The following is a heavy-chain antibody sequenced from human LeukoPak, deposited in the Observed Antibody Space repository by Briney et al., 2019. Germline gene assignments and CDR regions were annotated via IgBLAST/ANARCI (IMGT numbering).Heavy chain of an antibody. D-gene: IGHD1-26*01. CDR2: IRYDGSNK. Sequence: GGSLRLSCAASGFTFSSYGMHWVRQAPGKGLEWVAFIRYDGSNKYYADSVKGRFTISRDNSKNTLYLQMNSLRAEDTAVYYCAPEGSGSHTPGGGFDYWGQGTLVTVSS. CDR1: GFTFSSYG. CDR3: APEGSGSHTPGGGFDY. V-gene: IGHV3-30*02. J-gene: IGHJ4*02.